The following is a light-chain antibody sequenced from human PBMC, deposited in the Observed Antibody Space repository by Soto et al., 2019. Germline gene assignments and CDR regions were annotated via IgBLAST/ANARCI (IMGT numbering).Light chain of an antibody. CDR3: QQYNSWT. V-gene: IGKV3-20*01. CDR1: QSFSSSY. J-gene: IGKJ1*01. Sequence: ELVLTQSPVTFSLSSRPIAKHSWRASQSFSSSYLAWYQQKPGQAPRLLIYGASTRATGIPARFSGSGSGTEFTLTISSLQPDDFATYYCQQYNSWTFGKGNKVDIK. CDR2: GAS.